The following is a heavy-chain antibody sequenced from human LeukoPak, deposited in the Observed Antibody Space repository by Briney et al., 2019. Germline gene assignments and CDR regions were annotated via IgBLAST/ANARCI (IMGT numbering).Heavy chain of an antibody. D-gene: IGHD3-10*01. Sequence: ASVKVSCKASGYTVTSYDINWVRQATGQRLECMGWMNPNRANTGYAQKFQGRVTMTRNNSISTAYMELSSLRSEDTGVYYCARGHGRRLGGSGSSYFDYWGQGTLVTVSS. CDR3: ARGHGRRLGGSGSSYFDY. CDR1: GYTVTSYD. J-gene: IGHJ4*02. V-gene: IGHV1-8*01. CDR2: MNPNRANT.